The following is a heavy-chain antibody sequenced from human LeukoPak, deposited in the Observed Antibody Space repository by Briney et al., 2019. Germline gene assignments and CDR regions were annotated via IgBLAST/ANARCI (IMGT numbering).Heavy chain of an antibody. Sequence: SETLSLTCAVSADSFSSHYWTWIRQPPGKGLELIGYISYIGSTNYNPSLKSRVTISIDTSKNQFSLKLSSVPAADTAVYYCARDLVTVTKGFDIWGQGTMVTVSS. V-gene: IGHV4-59*11. J-gene: IGHJ3*02. CDR1: ADSFSSHY. D-gene: IGHD4-17*01. CDR3: ARDLVTVTKGFDI. CDR2: ISYIGST.